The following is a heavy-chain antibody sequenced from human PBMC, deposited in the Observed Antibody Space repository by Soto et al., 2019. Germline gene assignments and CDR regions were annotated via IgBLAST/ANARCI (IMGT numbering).Heavy chain of an antibody. Sequence: QVQLVESGGGVAQPGRSLRLSCAASGFTFSSYAMHWVRQAPGKGLEWVAVISYDGSNKYYADSVKGRFTISRDNSKNTLYLQMNSLRAEDTAVYYCARDGSGSYPAAFDIWGQGTMVTVSS. CDR2: ISYDGSNK. V-gene: IGHV3-30-3*01. D-gene: IGHD1-26*01. CDR1: GFTFSSYA. CDR3: ARDGSGSYPAAFDI. J-gene: IGHJ3*02.